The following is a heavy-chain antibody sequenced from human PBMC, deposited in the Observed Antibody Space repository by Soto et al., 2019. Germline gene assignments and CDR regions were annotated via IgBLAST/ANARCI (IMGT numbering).Heavy chain of an antibody. D-gene: IGHD3-3*01. CDR1: GFTFSRYW. V-gene: IGHV3-7*03. CDR2: IKQDGSEK. J-gene: IGHJ6*02. CDR3: ARDTTPVYYDFWSGYSYCMYV. Sequence: PGGSMRLSCAAYGFTFSRYWMSWVRRAPGKGLEWVANIKQDGSEKYYVDSVKGRFTISRDNAKNSLYLQMNSLRAEDTAVYYCARDTTPVYYDFWSGYSYCMYVWVQGTAFTVSS.